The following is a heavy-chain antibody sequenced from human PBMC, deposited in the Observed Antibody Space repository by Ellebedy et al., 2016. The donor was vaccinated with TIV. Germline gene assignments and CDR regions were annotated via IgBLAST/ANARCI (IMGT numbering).Heavy chain of an antibody. CDR2: IWYDGNNE. CDR3: ARVLKEGSSDY. CDR1: GFTFNIYA. Sequence: GESLKLSCAASGFTFNIYAMHWVRQAPGKGLEWVAVIWYDGNNEYYADSVKGRFTISRDNSKNTLYLQMNSLRVDDTAVYYCARVLKEGSSDYWGQGTLVTVSS. D-gene: IGHD6-19*01. V-gene: IGHV3-33*01. J-gene: IGHJ4*02.